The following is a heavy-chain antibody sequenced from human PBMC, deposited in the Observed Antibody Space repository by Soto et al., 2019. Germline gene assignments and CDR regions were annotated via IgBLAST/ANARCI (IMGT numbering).Heavy chain of an antibody. J-gene: IGHJ4*02. D-gene: IGHD3-22*01. V-gene: IGHV4-30-4*01. CDR2: IYYSGSA. Sequence: PSETLSLTCTVSGGSISSGAYYWSSIRQPPGKGLEWIGYIYYSGSAYYNPSLKSRLTISVDTSMNQSSLKLTSVTAADTAVYYCARIGRYYDRPLDSWGQGTLVTVSS. CDR3: ARIGRYYDRPLDS. CDR1: GGSISSGAYY.